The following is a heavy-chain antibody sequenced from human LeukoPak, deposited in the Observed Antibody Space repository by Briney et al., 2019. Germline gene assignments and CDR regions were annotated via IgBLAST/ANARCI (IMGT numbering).Heavy chain of an antibody. J-gene: IGHJ5*02. CDR3: ARALGVVPVAP. D-gene: IGHD2-2*01. Sequence: ASVKVSCKASGYTFTSYDINWVRQATGQGLEWMGWMNPNSGNTGYAQKFQGRVTITRNTSISTAYMELSSLRSDDTAVYYCARALGVVPVAPWGQGTLVTVSS. CDR2: MNPNSGNT. CDR1: GYTFTSYD. V-gene: IGHV1-8*03.